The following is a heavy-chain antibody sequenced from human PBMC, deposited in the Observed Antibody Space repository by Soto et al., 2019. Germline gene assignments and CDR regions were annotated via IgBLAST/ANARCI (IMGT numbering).Heavy chain of an antibody. CDR2: IYWDDDK. V-gene: IGHV2-5*02. CDR3: AHHRDLWSGYYTSSPWAFDI. D-gene: IGHD3-3*01. CDR1: GFSLSTSGVG. Sequence: HINLSRSGPTLVKPTQTLTLTCTFSGFSLSTSGVGVGWIRQPPGKALEWLALIYWDDDKRYSPSLKSRLTITKDTSKNQVVLTMTNMDPVDTATYYCAHHRDLWSGYYTSSPWAFDIWGQGTMVTVSS. J-gene: IGHJ3*02.